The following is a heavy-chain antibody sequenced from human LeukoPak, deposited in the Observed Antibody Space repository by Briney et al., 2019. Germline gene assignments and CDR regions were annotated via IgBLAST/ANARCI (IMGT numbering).Heavy chain of an antibody. CDR2: IYTSGST. D-gene: IGHD6-13*01. CDR1: GGSISSYY. J-gene: IGHJ4*02. V-gene: IGHV4-4*07. CDR3: ATDMFDSSSWYSVRID. Sequence: SETLPLTCTVSGGSISSYYWSWIRQPAGKGLEWIGRIYTSGSTNYNPSLKSRVTMSVDTSKNQFSLKLSSVTAAATAVYYCATDMFDSSSWYSVRIDWGQGTLVTVSS.